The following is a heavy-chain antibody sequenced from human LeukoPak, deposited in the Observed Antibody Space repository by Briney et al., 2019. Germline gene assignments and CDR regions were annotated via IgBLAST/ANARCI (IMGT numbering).Heavy chain of an antibody. CDR2: ISSNGGST. J-gene: IGHJ4*02. V-gene: IGHV3-64D*06. CDR1: GFTFSSYA. CDR3: VNNHYKRMYSSGWGPFDY. D-gene: IGHD6-19*01. Sequence: GGSLRLSCSASGFTFSSYAMHWVRQAPGKGLEYVSAISSNGGSTYYADSVKGRFTISRDNSKNTLYLQMSSLRAEDTAVYYCVNNHYKRMYSSGWGPFDYWGQGTLVTVSS.